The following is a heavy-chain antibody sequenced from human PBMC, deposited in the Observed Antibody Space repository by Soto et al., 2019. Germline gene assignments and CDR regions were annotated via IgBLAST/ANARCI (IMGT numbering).Heavy chain of an antibody. Sequence: SATLSLTCAVDRMSFFGYYWTWMHQPAGKGLEWIGEINHSGSTNYNPSLKSRVTISVDTSKNQFSLKLSSVTAADTAVYYCAPIAPLTVRLRERGYYYYGMDVWGQGTTVT. V-gene: IGHV4-34*01. D-gene: IGHD4-17*01. CDR1: RMSFFGYY. CDR2: INHSGST. J-gene: IGHJ6*02. CDR3: APIAPLTVRLRERGYYYYGMDV.